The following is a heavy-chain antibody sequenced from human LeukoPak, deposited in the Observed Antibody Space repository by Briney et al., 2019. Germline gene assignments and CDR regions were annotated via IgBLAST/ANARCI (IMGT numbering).Heavy chain of an antibody. CDR1: GGSFSSSSYY. J-gene: IGHJ4*02. V-gene: IGHV4-39*01. CDR2: IYSSGST. Sequence: SESLSLTRTASGGSFSSSSYYWGWIRQPPGKGLEWIGSIYSSGSTYYNPSLKSRVAISVNTSKNQFSLKLSSVTAADTAVYYCARLIYGDYFDYWGQGTLVTVSS. CDR3: ARLIYGDYFDY. D-gene: IGHD4-17*01.